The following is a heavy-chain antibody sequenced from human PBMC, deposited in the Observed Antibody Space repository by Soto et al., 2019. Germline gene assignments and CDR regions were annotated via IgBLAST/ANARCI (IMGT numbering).Heavy chain of an antibody. J-gene: IGHJ3*01. V-gene: IGHV2-5*02. CDR3: ARAYGGTSWPNDAFDV. D-gene: IGHD2-2*01. CDR1: GFSLSADGVG. CDR2: IYWDDDK. Sequence: QITLKESGPTLVKPTQTLTLTCTFSGFSLSADGVGVGWIRQPPGKALEWLALIYWDDDKRYRPSLKSRLTRAKDTSKNRVVLTMTNMDPVDTATYYCARAYGGTSWPNDAFDVWGQGTVVTVSS.